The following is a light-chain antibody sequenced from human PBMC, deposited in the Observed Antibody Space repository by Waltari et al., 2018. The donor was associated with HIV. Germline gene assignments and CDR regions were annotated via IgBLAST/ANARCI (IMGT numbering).Light chain of an antibody. CDR1: SSDIGAHTF. Sequence: QSALTQHPSASGSPGQSVTSACTGTSSDIGAHTFVSWYEHHPGKAPKLLLSEVTKRPSGVPDRFSGSKSDHTASLTVSGLQAEDEADYYCSSYAGSNTLIFGGGTKLTVL. CDR3: SSYAGSNTLI. CDR2: EVT. J-gene: IGLJ2*01. V-gene: IGLV2-8*01.